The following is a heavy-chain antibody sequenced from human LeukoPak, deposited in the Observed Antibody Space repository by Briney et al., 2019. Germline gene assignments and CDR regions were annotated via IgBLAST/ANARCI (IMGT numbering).Heavy chain of an antibody. Sequence: PGGSLRLSCVASRVTFTSYVMAWVRQAPGKGLECVSAISGSGHKSYYADSVEGRFTVSRDNSRNTLFMQMNSLRAEDTAVYYCARVSGTIQIWPQPFGDGMAVWGQGTTVTVSS. J-gene: IGHJ6*02. CDR1: RVTFTSYV. V-gene: IGHV3-23*01. CDR2: ISGSGHKS. CDR3: ARVSGTIQIWPQPFGDGMAV. D-gene: IGHD5-18*01.